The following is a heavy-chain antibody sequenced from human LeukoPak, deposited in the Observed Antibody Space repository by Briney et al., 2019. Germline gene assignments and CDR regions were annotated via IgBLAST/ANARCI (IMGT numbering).Heavy chain of an antibody. V-gene: IGHV3-64*02. Sequence: GGSLRLSCATSGFIFSKYAMHWVRQAPGKGLEYVSGINGQGNNTYYADSVKGRFTNSRDNSKNALYLQMGSLRAEDMAVYYCVRKGVTIFGVVIAPYGMDVWGQGTTVSVSS. J-gene: IGHJ6*02. CDR2: INGQGNNT. CDR3: VRKGVTIFGVVIAPYGMDV. CDR1: GFIFSKYA. D-gene: IGHD3-3*01.